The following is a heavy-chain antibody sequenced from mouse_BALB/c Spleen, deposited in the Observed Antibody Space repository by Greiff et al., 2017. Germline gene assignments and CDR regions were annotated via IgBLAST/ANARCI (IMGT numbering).Heavy chain of an antibody. CDR1: GFSLTGYG. CDR3: DRGAYCDSNYGYFDY. V-gene: IGHV2-6-7*01. Sequence: VKLEESGPGLVAPSQSLSITCTVSGFSLTGYGVNWVRQPPGKGLEWLGMIWGDGSTDYNSALKSRLSISKDNSKSQVFLKMNSLQTDDTARYYCDRGAYCDSNYGYFDYWGQGTTLTVSS. J-gene: IGHJ2*01. CDR2: IWGDGST. D-gene: IGHD2-5*01.